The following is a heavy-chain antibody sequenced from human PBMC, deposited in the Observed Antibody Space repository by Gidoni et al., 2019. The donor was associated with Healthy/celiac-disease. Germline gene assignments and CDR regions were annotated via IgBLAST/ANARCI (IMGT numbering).Heavy chain of an antibody. D-gene: IGHD2-2*01. CDR2: ISSSSSTI. V-gene: IGHV3-48*01. J-gene: IGHJ6*02. Sequence: EVQLVESGGGLVQPGGSLRLPCAASGFTFSSYSMNWVRQAPGKGLEWVSYISSSSSTIYYADSVKGRFTISRDNAKNSLYLQMNSLRAEDTAVYYCARRRCSSTSCRNMDVWGQGTTVTVSS. CDR3: ARRRCSSTSCRNMDV. CDR1: GFTFSSYS.